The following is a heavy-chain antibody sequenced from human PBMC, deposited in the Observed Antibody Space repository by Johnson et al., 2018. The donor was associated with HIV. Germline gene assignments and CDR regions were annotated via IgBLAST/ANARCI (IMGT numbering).Heavy chain of an antibody. J-gene: IGHJ3*02. D-gene: IGHD3-10*01. Sequence: VQLVESGGGLVQPGGSLRLSCAASGFTLSRYDMHWVRQPTGKGLEWVSGIGTSGDTYSGSVKGRFTVSRENAKNFLYLQMNSLRAGYTAVYYCARRRSYDDALDIWGRVTLVTVSS. CDR3: ARRRSYDDALDI. CDR2: IGTSGDT. CDR1: GFTLSRYD. V-gene: IGHV3-13*01.